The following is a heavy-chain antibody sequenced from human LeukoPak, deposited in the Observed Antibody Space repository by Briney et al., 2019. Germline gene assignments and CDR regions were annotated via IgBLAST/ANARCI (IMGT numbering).Heavy chain of an antibody. CDR2: MNPNSGNT. Sequence: ASVKVSCKASGYTFTSYDINWVRQATGQGLEWMGWMNPNSGNTGYAQKFQGRVTMTRNTSISTAYMELSSLRSEDTAVYYCARDSEAIRYFDWLLTSLNWFDPWGQGTLVTVSS. V-gene: IGHV1-8*01. CDR1: GYTFTSYD. J-gene: IGHJ5*02. D-gene: IGHD3-9*01. CDR3: ARDSEAIRYFDWLLTSLNWFDP.